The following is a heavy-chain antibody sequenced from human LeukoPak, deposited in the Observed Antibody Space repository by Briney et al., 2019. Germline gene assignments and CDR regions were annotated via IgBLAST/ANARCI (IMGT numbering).Heavy chain of an antibody. D-gene: IGHD3-16*01. V-gene: IGHV4-59*01. J-gene: IGHJ5*02. CDR3: ARSLGYNWFDP. CDR1: GGSISSYY. Sequence: PSETLSLTCTVSGGSISSYYWSWIRQPPGKGLEWIGYIYYSGSTNYNPSLKSRVTISVDTSKNQFSLKLSSVTAADTAVYYCARSLGYNWFDPWGQGTLVTVSS. CDR2: IYYSGST.